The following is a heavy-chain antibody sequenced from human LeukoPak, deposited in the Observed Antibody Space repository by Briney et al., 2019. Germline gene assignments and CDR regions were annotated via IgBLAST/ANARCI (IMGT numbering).Heavy chain of an antibody. CDR3: ARDYAANY. CDR1: GGSISSYY. CDR2: IYYSGST. Sequence: SSETLSLTCTVSGGSISSYYWSWIRQPPGKGLEWIGYIYYSGSTNYNPSLKSRVTISVDTSKNQFSLKLSSVTAADTAVYYCARDYAANYWGQGTLVTVSS. D-gene: IGHD3-16*01. J-gene: IGHJ4*02. V-gene: IGHV4-59*01.